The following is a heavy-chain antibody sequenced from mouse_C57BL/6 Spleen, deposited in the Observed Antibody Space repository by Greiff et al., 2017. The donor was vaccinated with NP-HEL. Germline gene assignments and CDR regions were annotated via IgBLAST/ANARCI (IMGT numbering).Heavy chain of an antibody. CDR2: ISNGGGST. CDR1: GFTFSDYY. D-gene: IGHD2-3*01. V-gene: IGHV5-12*01. CDR3: ARRDGYFFAY. J-gene: IGHJ3*01. Sequence: EVKLVESGGGLVQPGGSLKLSCAASGFTFSDYYMYWVRQTPEKRLEWVAYISNGGGSTYYPDTVKGRVTISRDNAKNTLYLQMSRLKSEDTAMYYCARRDGYFFAYWGQGTLVTVSA.